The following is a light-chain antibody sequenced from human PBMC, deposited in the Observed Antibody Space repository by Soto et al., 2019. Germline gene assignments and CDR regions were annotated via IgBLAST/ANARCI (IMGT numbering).Light chain of an antibody. CDR2: AAS. CDR1: QRVYSN. J-gene: IGKJ5*01. Sequence: EILMTQSPDTLSVSPGESATLSCRASQRVYSNLAWYQQRPGQAPRLLIYAASRRATGIPDRFSGSGSGTDFTLTINSLQSEDFGVYYCHQYNNWPPSTFGQGTRLEI. V-gene: IGKV3D-15*01. CDR3: HQYNNWPPST.